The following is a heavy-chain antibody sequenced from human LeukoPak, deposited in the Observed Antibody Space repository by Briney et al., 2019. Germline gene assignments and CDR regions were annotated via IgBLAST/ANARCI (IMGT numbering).Heavy chain of an antibody. CDR3: ARQGSVGLADAFDV. CDR1: GGSFSSYY. V-gene: IGHV4-59*08. CDR2: IYYSGST. D-gene: IGHD3/OR15-3a*01. Sequence: PSETLSLTCTVSGGSFSSYYWSWIRQPPGKGLEWIGYIYYSGSTIYNPSLKSRVAMSVDTSKDQFSLKLTSVTAADTALYYCARQGSVGLADAFDVWGKGTTVIVSS. J-gene: IGHJ6*04.